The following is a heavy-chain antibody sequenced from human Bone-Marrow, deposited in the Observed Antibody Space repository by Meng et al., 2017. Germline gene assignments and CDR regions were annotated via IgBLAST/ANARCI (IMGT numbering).Heavy chain of an antibody. D-gene: IGHD4-23*01. J-gene: IGHJ5*02. V-gene: IGHV1-8*01. Sequence: QVRLVHSGADGKKPGASVRVTCKASGYIFTNYDLNWVRQAAGQGPEWMGWLNPRTGNTGYAQKFQGRVTLTRDTSRSTAYMELSSLTSDDTAIYYCARDYGGNSGRFDPWGQGTLVTVSS. CDR1: GYIFTNYD. CDR2: LNPRTGNT. CDR3: ARDYGGNSGRFDP.